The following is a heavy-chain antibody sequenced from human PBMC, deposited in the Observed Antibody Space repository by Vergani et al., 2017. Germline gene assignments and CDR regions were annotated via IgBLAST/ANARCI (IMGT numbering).Heavy chain of an antibody. V-gene: IGHV3-7*01. CDR2: INQDGSEK. D-gene: IGHD3-3*01. J-gene: IGHJ5*02. CDR3: ARARKFRFGVVWENWFDP. CDR1: EFTVSTYR. Sequence: EVQLVESGGGLVQSGGSLRLSYAASEFTVSTYRMSWVRQVPGKGLDWVANINQDGSEKYLVASVKGRFTISRDNAKNSLYLQMNSLRAEDTAVYYCARARKFRFGVVWENWFDPWGQGTLVTVSS.